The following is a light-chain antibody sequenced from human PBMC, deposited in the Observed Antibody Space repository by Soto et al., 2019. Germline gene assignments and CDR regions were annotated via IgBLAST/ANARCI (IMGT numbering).Light chain of an antibody. CDR3: QQFNNWPPWT. CDR2: GAS. Sequence: EIVLTQSPSTLPLSPGEKATLSCRASQSVSSYLAWYQQKPGQAPRLLIYGASTRAAGIPDRFSGSGSGTEFTLTISGLQSDDFAVYYCQQFNNWPPWTFGQGTKVDIK. J-gene: IGKJ1*01. CDR1: QSVSSY. V-gene: IGKV3-15*01.